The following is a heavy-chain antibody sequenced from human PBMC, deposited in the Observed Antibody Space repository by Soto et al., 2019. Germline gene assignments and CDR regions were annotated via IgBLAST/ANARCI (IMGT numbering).Heavy chain of an antibody. D-gene: IGHD3-9*01. CDR3: ATEILTSYYKGNWFDP. Sequence: PPETLSLTCTVSGCSVSSGSYYSSWIRQPPGKGLEWIGYIYYSGSTNYNPSLKSRVTISVDTSKNQFSLKLSSVTAADTAVYYCATEILTSYYKGNWFDPWGQGTLVTV. V-gene: IGHV4-61*01. CDR2: IYYSGST. J-gene: IGHJ5*02. CDR1: GCSVSSGSYY.